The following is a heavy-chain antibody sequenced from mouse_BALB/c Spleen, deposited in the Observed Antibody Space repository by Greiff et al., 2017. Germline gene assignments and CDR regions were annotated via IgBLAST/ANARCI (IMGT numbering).Heavy chain of an antibody. CDR2: ISYSGST. D-gene: IGHD4-1*01. CDR3: AKLTGFYYYAMDY. Sequence: DVQLQESGPGLVKPSQSLSLTCTVTGYSITSDYAWNWIRQFPGNKLEWMGYISYSGSTSYNPSLKSRISITRDTSKNQFFLQLNSVTTEDTATYYCAKLTGFYYYAMDYWGQGTSVTVSS. V-gene: IGHV3-2*02. CDR1: GYSITSDYA. J-gene: IGHJ4*01.